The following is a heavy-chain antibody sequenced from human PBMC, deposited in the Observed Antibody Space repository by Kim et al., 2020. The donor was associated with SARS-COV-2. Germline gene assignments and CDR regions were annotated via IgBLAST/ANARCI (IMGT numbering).Heavy chain of an antibody. CDR3: ARHRRSLSGSGYFDY. J-gene: IGHJ4*02. Sequence: SETLSLTCTVSGGSISSYYWSWIRQPPGKGLEWIGYIYYSGSTNYNPSLKSRVTISVDTSKNQFSLKLSSVTAADTAVYYCARHRRSLSGSGYFDYWGQGTLVTVSS. D-gene: IGHD6-25*01. V-gene: IGHV4-59*08. CDR1: GGSISSYY. CDR2: IYYSGST.